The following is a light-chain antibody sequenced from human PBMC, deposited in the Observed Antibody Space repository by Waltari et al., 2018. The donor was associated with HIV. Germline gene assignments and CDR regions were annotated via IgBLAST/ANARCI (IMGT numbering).Light chain of an antibody. CDR1: RSIFYASNNKSF. CDR3: HQYFGSPQT. Sequence: DIRLPQFPDSLAGPLGERATINCRSSRSIFYASNNKSFIAWYQQKPGQPPKLLIFWASIREFGVPDRFSGSGSGADFTLTISSLQAEDAALYFCHQYFGSPQTFGQGTKVEIK. J-gene: IGKJ1*01. V-gene: IGKV4-1*01. CDR2: WAS.